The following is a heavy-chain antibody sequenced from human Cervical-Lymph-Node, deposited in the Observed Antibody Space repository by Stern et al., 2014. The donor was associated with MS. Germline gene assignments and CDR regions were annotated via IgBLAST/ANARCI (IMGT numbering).Heavy chain of an antibody. V-gene: IGHV3-9*01. CDR1: GFTFDDYA. D-gene: IGHD6-13*01. CDR3: AKSGIAAAGILRPLDY. J-gene: IGHJ4*02. Sequence: EVQLVESGGDLVQPGRSLRLSCAASGFTFDDYAMHWVRQAPGKGLEWVSGISWNSDSIGYADSVRGRFTISRDNAKNSLYLQMTSLRAEDTALYYCAKSGIAAAGILRPLDYWGQGTLGTVSS. CDR2: ISWNSDSI.